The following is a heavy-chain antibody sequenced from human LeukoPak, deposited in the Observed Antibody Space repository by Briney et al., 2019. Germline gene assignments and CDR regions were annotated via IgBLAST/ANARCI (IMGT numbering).Heavy chain of an antibody. CDR1: GYTFTNDN. CDR3: ARDLGGSYSYYFDY. D-gene: IGHD1-26*01. Sequence: ASVKVSCKASGYTFTNDNINWVRQATGQGLEWMGWMNPNNGNTGFAQKFQDRVTLTRNTSISTAYMELSSLRSEDTAVYYCARDLGGSYSYYFDYWGQGTLVTVSS. V-gene: IGHV1-8*01. J-gene: IGHJ4*02. CDR2: MNPNNGNT.